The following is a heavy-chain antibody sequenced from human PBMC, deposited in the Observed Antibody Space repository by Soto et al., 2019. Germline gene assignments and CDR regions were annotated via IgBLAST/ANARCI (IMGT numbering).Heavy chain of an antibody. Sequence: KPGGSLRLSCAASGFTFSNAWMSWVRQAPGKGLEWVGRIKSKTDGGTTDYAAPVKGRFTISRDDSKNTLYLQMNSLKTEDTAVYYCTTDRVPYSRASHYWGQGTLVTVSS. CDR3: TTDRVPYSRASHY. CDR2: IKSKTDGGTT. D-gene: IGHD6-13*01. J-gene: IGHJ4*02. CDR1: GFTFSNAW. V-gene: IGHV3-15*01.